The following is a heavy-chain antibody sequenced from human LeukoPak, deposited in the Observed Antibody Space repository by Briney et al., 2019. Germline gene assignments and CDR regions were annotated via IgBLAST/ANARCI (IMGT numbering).Heavy chain of an antibody. CDR1: GGSISSSSYY. CDR2: IYYSGST. D-gene: IGHD2-2*01. Sequence: SETLSLTCTVPGGSISSSSYYWGWIRQPPGKGLEWIGSIYYSGSTYYNPSLKSRVTISVDTSKNQFSLKLSSVTAADTAVYYCVGSRYQLLSFDYWGQGTLVTVSS. CDR3: VGSRYQLLSFDY. J-gene: IGHJ4*02. V-gene: IGHV4-39*01.